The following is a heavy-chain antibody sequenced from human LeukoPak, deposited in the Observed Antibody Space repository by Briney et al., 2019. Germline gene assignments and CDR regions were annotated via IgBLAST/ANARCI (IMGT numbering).Heavy chain of an antibody. CDR2: IYYSGST. CDR1: GGSISSYY. Sequence: SETLSLTCTVCGGSISSYYWSWLRQPPGKGLEGIGYIYYSGSTNYNPSLTSRVTISVDTSKNQFSLKLSSVTAADTAVYYCARGLNLYCSSTSCYAGRNNWFDPWGQGTLVTVSS. CDR3: ARGLNLYCSSTSCYAGRNNWFDP. V-gene: IGHV4-59*01. D-gene: IGHD2-2*01. J-gene: IGHJ5*02.